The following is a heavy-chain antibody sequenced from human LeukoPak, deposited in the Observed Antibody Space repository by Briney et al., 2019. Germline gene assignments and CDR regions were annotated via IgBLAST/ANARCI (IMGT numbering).Heavy chain of an antibody. Sequence: PSETLYLTCAVYGGSFSGYYWSWIRQPPGKGLEWIGEINHSGSTNYNPSLKSRVTISVDTSKNQFSLKLSSVTAADTAVYYCARVYSSSWQRGWFDPWGQGTLVTVSS. V-gene: IGHV4-34*01. CDR3: ARVYSSSWQRGWFDP. CDR2: INHSGST. D-gene: IGHD6-13*01. J-gene: IGHJ5*02. CDR1: GGSFSGYY.